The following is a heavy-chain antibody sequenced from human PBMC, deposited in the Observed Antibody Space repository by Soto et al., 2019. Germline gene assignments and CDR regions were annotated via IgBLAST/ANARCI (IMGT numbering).Heavy chain of an antibody. CDR1: GFTVNSHA. V-gene: IGHV3-23*01. CDR2: ISGSGDGT. Sequence: GGSLRLSCAASGFTVNSHAMSWVRQAPGKGLEWVASISGSGDGTYYGDSVKGRFTISRDSSSSTLYLQMNNLRGEDTAVYFCTKSRRGILMVYGFGGMDVWGQGTTVTVCS. D-gene: IGHD2-8*01. CDR3: TKSRRGILMVYGFGGMDV. J-gene: IGHJ6*02.